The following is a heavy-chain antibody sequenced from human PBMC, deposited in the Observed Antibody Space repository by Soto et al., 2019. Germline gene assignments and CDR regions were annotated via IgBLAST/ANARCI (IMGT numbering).Heavy chain of an antibody. D-gene: IGHD2-15*01. V-gene: IGHV3-7*01. Sequence: GGSLRLSCAASGFTFSSYWMSWVRQAPGKGLEWVANIKQDGSEKYYVDSVKGRFTISRDNAKNSLYLQMNSLRADDTAVYYCARDQVVVAATPLGYYYYYYMDVWGKGTTVTVSS. J-gene: IGHJ6*03. CDR1: GFTFSSYW. CDR3: ARDQVVVAATPLGYYYYYYMDV. CDR2: IKQDGSEK.